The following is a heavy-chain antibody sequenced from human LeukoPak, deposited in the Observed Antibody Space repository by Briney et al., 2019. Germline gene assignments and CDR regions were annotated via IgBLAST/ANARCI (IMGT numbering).Heavy chain of an antibody. CDR1: GFSFDAYG. J-gene: IGHJ4*02. D-gene: IGHD3-22*01. CDR2: IIWNGGRT. V-gene: IGHV3-20*04. CDR3: ARGPYYYDSSGPHY. Sequence: GRCRRLSCAAAGFSFDAYGMNWVRQAPGKGLEWVSGIIWNGGRTGYADSVKGRFTISRDNAKNALYVQMNSLRAEDTAFYYCARGPYYYDSSGPHYWGQGTLVTVSS.